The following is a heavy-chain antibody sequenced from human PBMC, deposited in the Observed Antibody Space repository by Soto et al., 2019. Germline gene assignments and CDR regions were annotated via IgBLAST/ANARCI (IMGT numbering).Heavy chain of an antibody. J-gene: IGHJ4*02. CDR3: ARVRREYDNRGPVDY. D-gene: IGHD3-22*01. Sequence: SETLSLTCDVSAGSISSTNWWTWVRQSPGKGLEWIGEIHHSGSTNYNPSLRGRVSMSMDKSKNQFSLKLNSVTAADTAVYYCARVRREYDNRGPVDYWGQGTLVT. CDR2: IHHSGST. CDR1: AGSISSTNW. V-gene: IGHV4-4*02.